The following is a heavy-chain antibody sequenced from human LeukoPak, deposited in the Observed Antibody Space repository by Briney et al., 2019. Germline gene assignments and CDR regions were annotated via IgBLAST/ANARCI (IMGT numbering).Heavy chain of an antibody. J-gene: IGHJ4*02. CDR1: GGSISSYY. CDR3: ARSIAAAQLFDC. V-gene: IGHV4-59*01. D-gene: IGHD6-13*01. Sequence: SETLSLTCTVSGGSISSYYWSWIRQPPGKGLEWIGYIYYSGSTNYNPSLKGRVTISVDTSKNQFSLKLSSVTAADTAVYYCARSIAAAQLFDCWGQGTLVTVSS. CDR2: IYYSGST.